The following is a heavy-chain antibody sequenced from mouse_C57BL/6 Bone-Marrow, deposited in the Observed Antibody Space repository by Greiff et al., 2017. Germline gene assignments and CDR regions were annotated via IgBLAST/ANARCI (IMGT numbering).Heavy chain of an antibody. CDR3: ARGLSDDYDGAY. J-gene: IGHJ3*01. V-gene: IGHV3-1*01. Sequence: EVKLMESGPGMVKPSQSLSLTCTVTGYSITSGYDWHWIRHFPGNKLGWMGYISYSGSTNYNPSLKSRISITHDTSKNHFFLKLKSVTTEDTATYDCARGLSDDYDGAYWGQGTMVIVSA. D-gene: IGHD2-4*01. CDR2: ISYSGST. CDR1: GYSITSGYD.